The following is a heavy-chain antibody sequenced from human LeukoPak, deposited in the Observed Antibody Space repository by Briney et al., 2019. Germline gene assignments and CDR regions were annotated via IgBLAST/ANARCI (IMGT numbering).Heavy chain of an antibody. CDR3: ARQDSSGYYYEGYFQH. D-gene: IGHD3-22*01. Sequence: PSQTLSLTCTVSGGSISSGSYYWRWLRQPAGKGLEWIGRIYTSGSTNYNPSLKSRVTISVETSKNQFSLKLRSVTAADTAVYYCARQDSSGYYYEGYFQHWGQGTLVTVS. CDR1: GGSISSGSYY. J-gene: IGHJ1*01. V-gene: IGHV4-61*02. CDR2: IYTSGST.